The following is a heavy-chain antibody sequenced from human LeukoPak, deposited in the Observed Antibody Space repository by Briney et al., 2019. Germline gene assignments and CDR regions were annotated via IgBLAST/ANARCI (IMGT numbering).Heavy chain of an antibody. CDR1: GGSFSGYY. Sequence: PSGTLSLTCAVYGGSFSGYYWSWIRQPPGKGLEWIGEINHSGSTNYNPSLKSRVTISVDTSKNQFSLKLSSVTAADTAVYYCARGQGSSSPAHFDYWGQGTLVTVSS. D-gene: IGHD6-6*01. V-gene: IGHV4-34*01. J-gene: IGHJ4*02. CDR2: INHSGST. CDR3: ARGQGSSSPAHFDY.